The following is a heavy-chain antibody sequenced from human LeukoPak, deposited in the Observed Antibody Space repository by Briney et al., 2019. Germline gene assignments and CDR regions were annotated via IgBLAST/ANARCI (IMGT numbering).Heavy chain of an antibody. V-gene: IGHV4-59*12. CDR2: IYYSGST. CDR3: ARSGGYYAY. Sequence: SETLSLTCTVSGGSISNYYWSWIRQPPGKGLEWIGYIYYSGSTNYNPSLKSRVTISVDTSKNQFSLKLSSVTAADTAVYYCARSGGYYAYWGQGTLVTVSS. CDR1: GGSISNYY. D-gene: IGHD3-22*01. J-gene: IGHJ4*02.